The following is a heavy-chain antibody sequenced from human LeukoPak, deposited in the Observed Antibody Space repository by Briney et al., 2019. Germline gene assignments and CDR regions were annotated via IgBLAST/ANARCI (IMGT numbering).Heavy chain of an antibody. D-gene: IGHD3-10*01. V-gene: IGHV3-15*01. CDR1: GVTFSNAW. CDR3: TTKMIYGSGSGDH. Sequence: PGGSLRLSCAASGVTFSNAWMSWVRQAPGKGLEWVGRIKSKTDGGTTDYAAPVKGRFTISRDDSKNTLYLQMNSLKTEDTAVYYCTTKMIYGSGSGDHWGQGTLVTVSS. J-gene: IGHJ4*02. CDR2: IKSKTDGGTT.